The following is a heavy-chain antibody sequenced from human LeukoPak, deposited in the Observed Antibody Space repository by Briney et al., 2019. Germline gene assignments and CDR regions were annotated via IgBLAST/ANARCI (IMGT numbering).Heavy chain of an antibody. D-gene: IGHD5-12*01. CDR2: IYTSGST. V-gene: IGHV4-4*07. CDR1: GGSISSYY. CDR3: ARAMHSGYVSLYGMDV. J-gene: IGHJ6*02. Sequence: KPSETLSLTCTVSGGSISSYYWSWIWQPAGKGLEWIGRIYTSGSTNYNPSLKSRVTMSVDTSKNQFSLKLSSVTAADTAVYYCARAMHSGYVSLYGMDVWGQGTTVTVSS.